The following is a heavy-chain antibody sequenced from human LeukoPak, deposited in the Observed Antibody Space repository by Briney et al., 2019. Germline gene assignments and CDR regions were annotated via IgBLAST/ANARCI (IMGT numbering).Heavy chain of an antibody. Sequence: GGSLRLSCAASGFTFSSYSMNWVRQAPGKGLEWVSYISGSSGTIYYADAVKGRFTIYRDNAKNSLYLQMNSLRAEDTAVYYCARGNTPNDSSGSRIRNAFDIWGQGTMVTVSS. CDR3: ARGNTPNDSSGSRIRNAFDI. CDR2: ISGSSGTI. CDR1: GFTFSSYS. V-gene: IGHV3-48*01. J-gene: IGHJ3*02. D-gene: IGHD3-22*01.